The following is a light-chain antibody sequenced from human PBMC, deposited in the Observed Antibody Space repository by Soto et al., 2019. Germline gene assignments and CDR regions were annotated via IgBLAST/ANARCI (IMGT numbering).Light chain of an antibody. J-gene: IGKJ1*01. CDR3: QPYNSFSGT. CDR2: DAS. Sequence: DIQMTQSPSTLSASVGDRVTITCRASQTISSWLAWYQQKPGRAPNLLIYDASSLGSGVPSRFSGRGSGTQFTLPISSLQPDDFATYYCQPYNSFSGTFGPGTKV. V-gene: IGKV1-5*01. CDR1: QTISSW.